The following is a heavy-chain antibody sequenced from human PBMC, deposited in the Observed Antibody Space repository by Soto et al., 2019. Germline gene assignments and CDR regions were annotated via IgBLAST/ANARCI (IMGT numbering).Heavy chain of an antibody. D-gene: IGHD3-10*01. CDR3: AKDFKVSGGHYGSLNYYYAMDV. CDR2: ISYDGILK. Sequence: GGSLRLSCAASGFAFSDFGMHWVRQAPGKGLEWVAIISYDGILKYYADSVKGRFTISRDTSKGAVYLQMNSLTPEDTAVYYCAKDFKVSGGHYGSLNYYYAMDVWGQLTTVTVSS. CDR1: GFAFSDFG. V-gene: IGHV3-30*18. J-gene: IGHJ6*02.